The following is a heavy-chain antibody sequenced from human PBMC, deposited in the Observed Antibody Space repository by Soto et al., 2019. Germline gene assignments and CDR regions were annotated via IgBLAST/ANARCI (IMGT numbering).Heavy chain of an antibody. J-gene: IGHJ4*02. CDR3: ARGRQTMGSWSGYYDGHSYYFDY. CDR2: INHSGST. D-gene: IGHD3-3*01. V-gene: IGHV4-34*01. CDR1: GGSFSGYY. Sequence: SETLSLTCAVYGGSFSGYYWSWIRQPPGKGLEWIGEINHSGSTNYNPSLKSRVTISVDTSKNQFSLKLSSVTAADTAVYYCARGRQTMGSWSGYYDGHSYYFDYWGQGTLVTVSS.